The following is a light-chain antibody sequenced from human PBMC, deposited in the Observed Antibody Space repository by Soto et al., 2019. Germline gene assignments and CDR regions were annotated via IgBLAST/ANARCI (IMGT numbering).Light chain of an antibody. CDR1: QSISSW. Sequence: IQMIPSASTRAASGEDIVPSSGLASQSISSWLAWYQQKPGKAPKLLIYKASSLESGVPSRFSGSGSGTEFTLTISSLQPDDFATYYCQQYNSYSGTLGQGTKVDIK. V-gene: IGKV1-5*03. J-gene: IGKJ1*01. CDR3: QQYNSYSGT. CDR2: KAS.